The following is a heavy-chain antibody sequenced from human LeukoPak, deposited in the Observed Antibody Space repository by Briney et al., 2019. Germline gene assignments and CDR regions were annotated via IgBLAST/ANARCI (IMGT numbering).Heavy chain of an antibody. CDR3: ARGVEMATTHFDY. CDR1: GYSFTGHY. D-gene: IGHD5-24*01. CDR2: INPNTDGT. Sequence: ASVKVSCKASGYSFTGHYIHWVRQAPVQGLECVGCINPNTDGTDYAQKFQGRVTMTRDTSINTAYMELSRLRFADTAMYYCARGVEMATTHFDYWAQGTLVTVSS. V-gene: IGHV1-2*02. J-gene: IGHJ4*02.